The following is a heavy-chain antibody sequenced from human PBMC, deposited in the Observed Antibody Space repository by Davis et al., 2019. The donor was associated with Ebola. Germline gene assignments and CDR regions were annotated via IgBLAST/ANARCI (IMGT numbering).Heavy chain of an antibody. CDR1: GFTFSSYW. CDR3: ARETYSGSYFDY. V-gene: IGHV3-23*01. Sequence: GGSLRLSCAASGFTFSSYWMSWVRQAPGKGLEWVSAISGSGGSTYYADSVKGRFTISRDNSKNTLYLQMNSLRAEDTAVYYCARETYSGSYFDYWGQGTLVTVSS. J-gene: IGHJ4*02. CDR2: ISGSGGST. D-gene: IGHD1-26*01.